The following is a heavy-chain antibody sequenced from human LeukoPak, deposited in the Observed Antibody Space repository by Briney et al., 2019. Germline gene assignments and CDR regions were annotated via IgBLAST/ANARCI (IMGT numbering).Heavy chain of an antibody. J-gene: IGHJ4*02. CDR1: GFTVSIKY. Sequence: GGSMRLSCAASGFTVSIKYMSWARHPPGEGLEWVSVIYSGGSTYYADSVKGRFTISRDNSKNTLYLQMTSLRAEDTAVYYCARAFDVPAAYDYWGQGTLVTVSS. D-gene: IGHD2-2*01. CDR3: ARAFDVPAAYDY. CDR2: IYSGGST. V-gene: IGHV3-66*02.